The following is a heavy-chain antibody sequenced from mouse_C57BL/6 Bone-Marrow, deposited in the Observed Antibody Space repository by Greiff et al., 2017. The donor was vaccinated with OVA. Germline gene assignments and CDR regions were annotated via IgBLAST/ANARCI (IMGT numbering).Heavy chain of an antibody. CDR3: ARSVVARAMDY. V-gene: IGHV1-42*01. J-gene: IGHJ4*01. CDR1: GYSFTGYY. CDR2: INPSTGGT. D-gene: IGHD1-1*01. Sequence: EVQLQQSGPELVKPGASVKISCKASGYSFTGYYMNWVKQSPEKSLEWIGEINPSTGGTTYNQKFKAKATLTVDKSSSTAYMQLKSLTSEDSAVYYCARSVVARAMDYWGQGTSVTVSS.